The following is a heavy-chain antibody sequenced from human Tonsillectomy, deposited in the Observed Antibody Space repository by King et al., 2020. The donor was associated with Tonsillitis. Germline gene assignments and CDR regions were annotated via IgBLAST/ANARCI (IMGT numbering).Heavy chain of an antibody. V-gene: IGHV4-39*07. CDR1: GYSISIGNHY. CDR3: ARHPVWWSDRRSVWFEP. J-gene: IGHJ5*02. Sequence: QLQESGPGLVKPSETLSLSCTVSGYSISIGNHYWGWIRQPPGQGLEWIGSISYSGSTYYNPSLKSRVTISVDTSKNRFSLKVNSVTAADTAVYYCARHPVWWSDRRSVWFEPWGQGTLVTVSS. CDR2: ISYSGST. D-gene: IGHD2-21*01.